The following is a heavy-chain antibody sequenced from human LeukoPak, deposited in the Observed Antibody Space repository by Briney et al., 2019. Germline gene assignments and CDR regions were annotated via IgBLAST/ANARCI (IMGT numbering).Heavy chain of an antibody. CDR1: GYTFTGYY. V-gene: IGHV1-2*02. CDR3: ARQIVWFGELGGLDAFDI. J-gene: IGHJ3*02. D-gene: IGHD3-10*01. CDR2: INPNSGGT. Sequence: ASVKVSCKASGYTFTGYYMHWVRQAPGQGLEWMGWINPNSGGTNYEQKFQGRVTMTRDTSISTAYMELSRLRSDDTAVYYCARQIVWFGELGGLDAFDIWGQGTMVTVSS.